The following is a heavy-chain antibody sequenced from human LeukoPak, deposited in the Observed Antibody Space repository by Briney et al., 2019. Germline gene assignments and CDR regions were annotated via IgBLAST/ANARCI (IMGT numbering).Heavy chain of an antibody. CDR1: GFTFSSYS. D-gene: IGHD3-22*01. CDR3: ARERYDSFGMDV. V-gene: IGHV3-48*04. J-gene: IGHJ6*02. CDR2: IDTGGSSV. Sequence: PGGSLRLSCAASGFTFSSYSMNWVRQAPGKGLEWLSYIDTGGSSVYYADSVKGRFTMSRDNAENSLYLQMDSLRPDDTAVYYCARERYDSFGMDVWGQGTTVTVSS.